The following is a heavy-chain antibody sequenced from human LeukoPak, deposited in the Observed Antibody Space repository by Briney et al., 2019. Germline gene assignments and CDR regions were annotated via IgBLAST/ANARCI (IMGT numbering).Heavy chain of an antibody. CDR1: GFSFDDYG. J-gene: IGHJ4*02. CDR2: INWNGGST. Sequence: RPGGSLRLSCAASGFSFDDYGMSWVRQAPGKGLEWVSGINWNGGSTGYADSVKGRFTISRDNAKNSLYLQMNSLRAEDTALYYCVRDGRLGAPDYRGQGTLVTVSS. D-gene: IGHD1-26*01. V-gene: IGHV3-20*04. CDR3: VRDGRLGAPDY.